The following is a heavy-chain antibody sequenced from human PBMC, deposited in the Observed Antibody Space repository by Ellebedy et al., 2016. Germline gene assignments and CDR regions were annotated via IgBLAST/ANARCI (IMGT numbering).Heavy chain of an antibody. CDR2: VGGGDSTT. J-gene: IGHJ4*02. CDR1: GFTFNSYG. Sequence: GESLKISCAASGFTFNSYGMGWVRQAPGKGLQWVSTVGGGDSTTYYADSVKGRFTISRDNSKNILYLQMDSLRAEDTAIYYCALSFPGRGLFDCWGQGTLVTVSS. CDR3: ALSFPGRGLFDC. D-gene: IGHD2-15*01. V-gene: IGHV3-23*01.